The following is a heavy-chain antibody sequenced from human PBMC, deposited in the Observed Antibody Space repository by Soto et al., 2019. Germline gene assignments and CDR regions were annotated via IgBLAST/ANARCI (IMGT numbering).Heavy chain of an antibody. D-gene: IGHD3-10*01. Sequence: QVQLVESGGGVVQPGRSLRLSCAGSGFTFSAYGMDWVRQAPGKGLEWVAVISYDGSNKYYADSVKCRFTISRDNSKNTLYLQMNSLRAEDTAVYYCAKDRMGAGVRGYFDYWGQGTLVTVSS. J-gene: IGHJ4*02. CDR3: AKDRMGAGVRGYFDY. V-gene: IGHV3-30*18. CDR1: GFTFSAYG. CDR2: ISYDGSNK.